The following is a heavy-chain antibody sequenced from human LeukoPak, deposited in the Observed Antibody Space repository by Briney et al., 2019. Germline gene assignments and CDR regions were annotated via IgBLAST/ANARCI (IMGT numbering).Heavy chain of an antibody. CDR3: ARLSVTPVGFSYYYYMDV. Sequence: GGSLRLSCVVSGFTFSDYYMSWIRQAPGQGLEWVSYISSSSKTIYYADSVKGRFTISGDNAKNSLYLQLNNLRAEDTAVYYCARLSVTPVGFSYYYYMDVWGKGTTVTVSS. J-gene: IGHJ6*03. V-gene: IGHV3-11*01. CDR1: GFTFSDYY. D-gene: IGHD4-17*01. CDR2: ISSSSKTI.